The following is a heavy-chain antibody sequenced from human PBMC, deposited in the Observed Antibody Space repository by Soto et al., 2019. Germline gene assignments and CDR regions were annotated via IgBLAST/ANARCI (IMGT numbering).Heavy chain of an antibody. CDR2: IKQDGSEK. V-gene: IGHV3-7*01. J-gene: IGHJ4*02. Sequence: EVQLVESGGGLVQPGGSLRLSCATSGFTFSNYWMSWVRQAPGKGLEWVANIKQDGSEKYYVDSVKGRFTISRDNAKSSLYLQMISLRAEDTAVYYCARDVLGPADFWRQGTLVTVSS. CDR1: GFTFSNYW. CDR3: ARDVLGPADF. D-gene: IGHD3-16*01.